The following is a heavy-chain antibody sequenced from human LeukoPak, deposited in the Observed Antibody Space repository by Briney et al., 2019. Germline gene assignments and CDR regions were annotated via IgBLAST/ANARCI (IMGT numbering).Heavy chain of an antibody. CDR1: GFTFSGYS. CDR3: AKDHGDYYDSSGDYDAFDI. D-gene: IGHD3-22*01. CDR2: ISGSGGST. Sequence: GGSLRLSCAASGFTFSGYSMNWVRQAPGKGLEWVSAISGSGGSTYYADSVKGRFTISRDNSKNTLYLQMNSLRAEDTAVYYCAKDHGDYYDSSGDYDAFDIWGQGTMVTVSS. V-gene: IGHV3-23*01. J-gene: IGHJ3*02.